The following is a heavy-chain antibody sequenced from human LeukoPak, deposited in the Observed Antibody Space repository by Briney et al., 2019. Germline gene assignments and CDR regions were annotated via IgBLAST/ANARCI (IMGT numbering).Heavy chain of an antibody. J-gene: IGHJ4*02. CDR2: IYYSGST. D-gene: IGHD3-22*01. CDR3: ARRTEYDSSGYYWDY. Sequence: SETLSLTCTVSGGSISSSSYYWGWIRQPPGKGLEWIGNIYYSGSTYYNSSLKSRVTISVDTFKNQFSLQLSSVTAADTAVYYCARRTEYDSSGYYWDYWGQGTLVTVSS. V-gene: IGHV4-39*01. CDR1: GGSISSSSYY.